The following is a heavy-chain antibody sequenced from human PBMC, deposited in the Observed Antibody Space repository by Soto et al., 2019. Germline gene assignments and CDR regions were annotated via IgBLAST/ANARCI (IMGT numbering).Heavy chain of an antibody. CDR2: IYYTGYT. D-gene: IGHD5-18*01. CDR3: ARSAIATHWFFDL. Sequence: SYTLSLTFTVSGGPISSSSYYLCCILHAPVNGREWLATIYYTGYTYHNPSLKSHVTISVDTSKNQFSLKLTSVTAADTALYYCARSAIATHWFFDLWGRGTLVTVSS. J-gene: IGHJ2*01. CDR1: GGPISSSSYY. V-gene: IGHV4-39*01.